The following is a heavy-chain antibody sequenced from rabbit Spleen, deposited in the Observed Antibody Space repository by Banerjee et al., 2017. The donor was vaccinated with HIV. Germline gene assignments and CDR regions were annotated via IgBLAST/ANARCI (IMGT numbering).Heavy chain of an antibody. CDR2: IAGSSSGFT. CDR3: ARDLADVIGWNFGW. Sequence: QSLEESGGGLVQPEGSLAPTCNASGFSFSSSDYICWVRQAPGKGLEWISCIAGSSSGFTYSATWAKGRFTISKTSSTTVTLQMTSLTVADTATYFCARDLADVIGWNFGWWGQGTLVTVS. J-gene: IGHJ6*01. CDR1: GFSFSSSDY. D-gene: IGHD4-1*01. V-gene: IGHV1S40*01.